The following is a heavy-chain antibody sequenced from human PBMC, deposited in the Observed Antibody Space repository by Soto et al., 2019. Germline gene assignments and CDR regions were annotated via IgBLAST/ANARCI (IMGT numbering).Heavy chain of an antibody. CDR3: ARGQYSGYDSNPPFYYYYMDV. V-gene: IGHV3-11*01. CDR2: ISSSGSTI. D-gene: IGHD5-12*01. Sequence: GGSLRLSCAASGFTFSDYYMSWIRQAPGKGLEWVSYISSSGSTIYYADSVKGRFTISRDNAKNSLYLQMNSLRAEDTAVYYCARGQYSGYDSNPPFYYYYMDVWGKGTTVTAP. J-gene: IGHJ6*03. CDR1: GFTFSDYY.